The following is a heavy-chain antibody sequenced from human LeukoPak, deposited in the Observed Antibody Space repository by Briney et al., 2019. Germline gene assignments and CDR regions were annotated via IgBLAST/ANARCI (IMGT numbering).Heavy chain of an antibody. D-gene: IGHD4-17*01. V-gene: IGHV3-23*01. CDR3: AKDATVTTYYFDF. CDR2: ISGRGGSA. CDR1: GFSFTNYD. Sequence: GGSLRLSCAASGFSFTNYDMNWVRQAPGKGLEWVSTISGRGGSAYYADSVKGRFTISRDNSKNPPYLQMNSLRADDTAVYYCAKDATVTTYYFDFWGPGTLGTVSS. J-gene: IGHJ4*02.